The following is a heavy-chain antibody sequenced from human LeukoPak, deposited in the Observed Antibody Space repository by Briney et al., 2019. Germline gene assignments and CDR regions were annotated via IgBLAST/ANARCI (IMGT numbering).Heavy chain of an antibody. CDR2: ISGSGGST. Sequence: PGGSLRLSCAASGFTFSSYAMSWVRQAPGKGLEWVSAISGSGGSTYNADSVKGRFTISRDNSKNTLYLQMNSLRAEDTAVYYCAKDLDYDILTGYFDYWGQGTLVTVSS. J-gene: IGHJ4*02. CDR1: GFTFSSYA. V-gene: IGHV3-23*01. CDR3: AKDLDYDILTGYFDY. D-gene: IGHD3-9*01.